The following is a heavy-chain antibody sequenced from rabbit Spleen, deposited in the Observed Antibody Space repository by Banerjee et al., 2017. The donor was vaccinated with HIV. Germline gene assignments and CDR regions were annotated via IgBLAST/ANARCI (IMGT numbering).Heavy chain of an antibody. D-gene: IGHD8-1*01. CDR3: ARDSGSSFSSYGMDL. Sequence: QEQLEESGGDLVKPGASLTLTCTASGFSFSFNSYMCWVRQAPGKGLEWIACIDTGSSGFTYFASWAKGRFTISKPSSTTVTLQMTSLTAADTATYFCARDSGSSFSSYGMDLWGQGTLVTVS. CDR2: IDTGSSGFT. J-gene: IGHJ6*01. CDR1: GFSFSFNSY. V-gene: IGHV1S45*01.